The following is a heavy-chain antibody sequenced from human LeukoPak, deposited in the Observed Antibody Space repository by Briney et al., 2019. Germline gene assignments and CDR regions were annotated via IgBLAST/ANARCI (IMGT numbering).Heavy chain of an antibody. CDR2: INSDASVT. V-gene: IGHV3-74*01. CDR3: ARVTAVAGTSVGVDA. J-gene: IGHJ4*02. CDR1: GFTFRVFW. Sequence: GESLRLSCDTSGFTFRVFWMSWVRQAPGKGLVWVSRINSDASVTTYADSVKGRFTISRDNAKNTLYLQMNSLRAEDTAVYYCARVTAVAGTSVGVDAWGQGILVTVS. D-gene: IGHD6-19*01.